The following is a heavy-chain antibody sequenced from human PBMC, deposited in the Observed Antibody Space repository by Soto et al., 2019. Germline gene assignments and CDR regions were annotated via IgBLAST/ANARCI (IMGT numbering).Heavy chain of an antibody. D-gene: IGHD2-2*01. Sequence: PGGSLRLSFAASRFTFNNYAMSWVRQAPGKGLQWVSTISGSGHNTYYADSVEGRFTISRDNSKNTLHLQMNSLRAEDTAIYYCARDSTSWYYWFDPWGQGTQVTVSS. J-gene: IGHJ5*02. CDR1: RFTFNNYA. CDR3: ARDSTSWYYWFDP. CDR2: ISGSGHNT. V-gene: IGHV3-23*01.